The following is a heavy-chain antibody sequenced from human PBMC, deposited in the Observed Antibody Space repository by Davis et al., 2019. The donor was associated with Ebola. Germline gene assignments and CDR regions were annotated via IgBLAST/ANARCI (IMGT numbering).Heavy chain of an antibody. CDR3: ARDSLREVRFLEWGPHV. CDR1: GGSFSGYY. V-gene: IGHV4-31*11. J-gene: IGHJ6*04. Sequence: PSETLSLTCAVYGGSFSGYYWSWIRQHPGKGLEWIGYIYYSGSTYYNPSLKSRVTISVDTSKNQFSLKLSSVTAADTAVYYCARDSLREVRFLEWGPHVWGKGTTVTVSS. D-gene: IGHD3-3*01. CDR2: IYYSGST.